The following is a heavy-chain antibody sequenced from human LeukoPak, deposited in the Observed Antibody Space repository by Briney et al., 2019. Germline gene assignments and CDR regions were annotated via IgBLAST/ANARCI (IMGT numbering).Heavy chain of an antibody. Sequence: ASVKVSCKVSGYTLTELSIHWVRQAPGKGLEWMGGFDPEDDETKYAQKFQGRVTMTDDTSTDTTYMELSSLRSEDTAVYYCTTEGVPGYHWNGGDYWGQGTLVTISS. CDR3: TTEGVPGYHWNGGDY. D-gene: IGHD1-20*01. CDR1: GYTLTELS. J-gene: IGHJ4*02. V-gene: IGHV1-24*01. CDR2: FDPEDDET.